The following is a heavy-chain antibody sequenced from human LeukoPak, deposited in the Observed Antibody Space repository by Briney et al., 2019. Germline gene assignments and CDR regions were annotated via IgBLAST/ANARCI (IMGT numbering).Heavy chain of an antibody. D-gene: IGHD3-22*01. CDR2: INPDGRTT. CDR3: AKGDGSGNSSFDY. V-gene: IGHV3-74*01. CDR1: GFTFYTYW. J-gene: IGHJ4*02. Sequence: GGTLRLSCAASGFTFYTYWMHWVRQAPGQGRMWVSRINPDGRTTNYADSVKGRFTISRDNAKNTLYLQMNSLRVEDTATYYCAKGDGSGNSSFDYWGQGTLVPVSS.